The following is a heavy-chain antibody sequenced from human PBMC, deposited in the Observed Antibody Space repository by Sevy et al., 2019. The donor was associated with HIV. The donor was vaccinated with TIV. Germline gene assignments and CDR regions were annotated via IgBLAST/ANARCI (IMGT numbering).Heavy chain of an antibody. CDR1: GGSISGYY. V-gene: IGHV4-4*07. CDR3: AREDFGSSWLYYYIDV. J-gene: IGHJ6*03. CDR2: VYASSST. D-gene: IGHD6-13*01. Sequence: SETLSLTCTVSGGSISGYYWSWIRQPAGKGLEWIGRVYASSSTNYNPSLRSRVTISVETSRNQFSLNLQSFTAADTAVYYCAREDFGSSWLYYYIDVWGKGTPVTVSS.